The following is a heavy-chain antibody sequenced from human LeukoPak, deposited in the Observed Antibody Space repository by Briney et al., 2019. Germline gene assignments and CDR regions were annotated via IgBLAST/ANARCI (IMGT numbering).Heavy chain of an antibody. CDR2: ISYDGSNK. CDR3: ARWGIAAAGTIAGYFDY. J-gene: IGHJ4*02. V-gene: IGHV3-30*04. CDR1: GFTFSSYA. Sequence: PGRSLRLSCAASGFTFSSYAMHWVRQAPGKGLEWVAVISYDGSNKYYADSVKGRFTISRDNSKNTLYLQMNSLRAEDTAVYYRARWGIAAAGTIAGYFDYWGQGTLVTVSS. D-gene: IGHD6-13*01.